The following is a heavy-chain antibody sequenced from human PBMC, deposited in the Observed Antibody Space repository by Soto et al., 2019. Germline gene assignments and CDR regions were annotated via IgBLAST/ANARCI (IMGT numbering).Heavy chain of an antibody. J-gene: IGHJ3*01. CDR3: ARDVGGTVTLEAAFDF. CDR1: GKSMSDYY. D-gene: IGHD4-17*01. Sequence: QVQLLASGPGLVKPSETLSLTCTVSGKSMSDYYWSWIRQPPGKGLEWIGYIFHNGNTNYNPSLKRRVTMSVDTSKYQFSLRLSSVTAAETALYYCARDVGGTVTLEAAFDFGGQGTMVTVS. V-gene: IGHV4-59*01. CDR2: IFHNGNT.